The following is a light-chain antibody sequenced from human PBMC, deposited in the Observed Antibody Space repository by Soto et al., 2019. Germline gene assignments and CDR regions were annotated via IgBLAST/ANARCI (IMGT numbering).Light chain of an antibody. CDR1: QRLLTSNGYNY. CDR3: MQSLETPWT. Sequence: IEMTQSPLSLTVTPGEPASISCRSSQRLLTSNGYNYLEWYLQRPGQSPHLLINLDSDRASGVPDRFSGSGSGTDFTLTISRVEAEDFGLYYCMQSLETPWTFGQGTKVEIK. V-gene: IGKV2-28*01. CDR2: LDS. J-gene: IGKJ1*01.